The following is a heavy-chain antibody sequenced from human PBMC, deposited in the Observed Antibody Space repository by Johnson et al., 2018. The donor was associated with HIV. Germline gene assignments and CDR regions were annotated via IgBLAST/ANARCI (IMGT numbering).Heavy chain of an antibody. CDR1: GFTFSNAW. J-gene: IGHJ3*02. CDR3: AKDLFYYDSTGDAFDI. V-gene: IGHV3-66*01. CDR2: IYSGGST. Sequence: VQLVESGGGLVKPGGSLRLSCAASGFTFSNAWMSWVRQAPGKGLEWVSVIYSGGSTGSADSVKGRFTISRDNAKNSLYLQMNSLRGEDTALYYCAKDLFYYDSTGDAFDIWGQGTMVTVSS. D-gene: IGHD3-22*01.